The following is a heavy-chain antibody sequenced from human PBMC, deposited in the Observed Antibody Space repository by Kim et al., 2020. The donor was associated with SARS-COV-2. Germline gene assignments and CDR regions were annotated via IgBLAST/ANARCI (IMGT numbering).Heavy chain of an antibody. CDR2: ISSNGGST. CDR1: GFTFSSYA. CDR3: ARCTPNYYYGMDV. Sequence: GGSLRLSCAASGFTFSSYAMHWVRQAPGKGLEYVSAISSNGGSTYYANSVKGRFTISRDNSKNTLYLQMGSLRAEDMAVYYCARCTPNYYYGMDVWGQGTTVTVSS. D-gene: IGHD2-2*01. J-gene: IGHJ6*02. V-gene: IGHV3-64*01.